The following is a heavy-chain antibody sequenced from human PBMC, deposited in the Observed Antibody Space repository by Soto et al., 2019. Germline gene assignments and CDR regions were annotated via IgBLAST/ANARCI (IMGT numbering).Heavy chain of an antibody. D-gene: IGHD2-2*01. CDR2: INAGNGNT. Sequence: ASVKVSCKASGYTFTSYAMHWVRQAPGQRLEWMGWINAGNGNTKYSQKFQGRVTITRDTSASTAYMELSSLRSEDTAVYYCARDLGVPAAPLGHYYDGMDVWGQGTTVTVSS. J-gene: IGHJ6*02. V-gene: IGHV1-3*01. CDR3: ARDLGVPAAPLGHYYDGMDV. CDR1: GYTFTSYA.